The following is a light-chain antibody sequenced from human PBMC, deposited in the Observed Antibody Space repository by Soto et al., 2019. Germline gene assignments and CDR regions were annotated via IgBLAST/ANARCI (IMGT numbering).Light chain of an antibody. V-gene: IGKV3D-20*02. Sequence: EIVLTQSPGTVSLSPGEGTTLSCRASQTVSRNYLAWYQQKRGQAPRLLIYAASSRATGIPARFSGTGSGTDFTLTIGSLEPEDFAVYYCQQRSNWPLTFGQGTRLEIK. J-gene: IGKJ5*01. CDR3: QQRSNWPLT. CDR2: AAS. CDR1: QTVSRNY.